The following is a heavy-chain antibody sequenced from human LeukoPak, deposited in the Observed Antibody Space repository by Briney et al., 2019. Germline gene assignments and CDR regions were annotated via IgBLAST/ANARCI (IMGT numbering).Heavy chain of an antibody. V-gene: IGHV3-20*04. J-gene: IGHJ3*02. CDR1: GFTFSSYA. D-gene: IGHD4-17*01. CDR3: ARDYGDYVGGGAFDI. Sequence: GGSLRLSCAASGFTFSSYAMSWVRQAPGKGLEWVSGINWSGGSTGYADSVKGRFTISRDNAKNSLYLQMNSLRAEDTALYCCARDYGDYVGGGAFDIWGQGTMVTVSS. CDR2: INWSGGST.